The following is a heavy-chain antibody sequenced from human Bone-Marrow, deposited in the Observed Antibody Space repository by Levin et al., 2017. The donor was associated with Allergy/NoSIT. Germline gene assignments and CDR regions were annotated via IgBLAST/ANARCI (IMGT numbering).Heavy chain of an antibody. CDR3: VRGRQSVHGYNYDYGMDV. CDR2: ISSDGSSK. Sequence: PGGSLRLSCAGSGFTFMTYWMHWVRRVPGKGLVWVSHISSDGSSKIYADSVKGRFTISRDNAKSTLYLEMSSLRGEDTAVYYCVRGRQSVHGYNYDYGMDVWGQGTTVTVAS. J-gene: IGHJ6*02. CDR1: GFTFMTYW. D-gene: IGHD6-19*01. V-gene: IGHV3-74*01.